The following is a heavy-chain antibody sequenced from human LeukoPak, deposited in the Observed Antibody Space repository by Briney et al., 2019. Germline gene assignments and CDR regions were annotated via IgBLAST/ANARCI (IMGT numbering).Heavy chain of an antibody. CDR3: ARGSNDYGGSFDY. D-gene: IGHD4-23*01. CDR2: IWYDGSNK. CDR1: GFTFSSYG. V-gene: IGHV3-33*01. J-gene: IGHJ4*02. Sequence: GGSLTLSCAASGFTFSSYGMHWVRQAPGKGLEWVAVIWYDGSNKYYADSVKGRFTISRDNSKNTLYLQMNSLRAEDTAVYYCARGSNDYGGSFDYWGQGTLVTVSS.